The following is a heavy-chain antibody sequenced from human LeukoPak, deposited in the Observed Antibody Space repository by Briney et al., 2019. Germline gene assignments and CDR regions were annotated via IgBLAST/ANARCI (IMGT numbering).Heavy chain of an antibody. CDR2: ISYDGSNK. J-gene: IGHJ6*03. Sequence: GGSLRLSCAASGFTFGSYAMHWVRQAPGKGLEWVAVISYDGSNKYYADSVKGRFTISRDNSKNTLYLQMNSLRAEDTAVYYCASWLDRRRGRVYYYYYYMDVWGKGTTVTVSS. V-gene: IGHV3-30-3*01. D-gene: IGHD2-15*01. CDR1: GFTFGSYA. CDR3: ASWLDRRRGRVYYYYYYMDV.